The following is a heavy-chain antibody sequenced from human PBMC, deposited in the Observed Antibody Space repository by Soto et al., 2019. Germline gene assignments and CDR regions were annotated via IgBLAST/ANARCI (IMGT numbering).Heavy chain of an antibody. CDR1: GNTFTSYY. CDR3: ARDTRVGELLYRPFDY. J-gene: IGHJ4*02. Sequence: QVQLVQSGAEVKKPGASVKVSCKASGNTFTSYYMHWVRQAPGQGLEWMGIINPSDGATSYAQKFQGRVTLTWDTSSRTVYMELSSLRSEDTAVYYCARDTRVGELLYRPFDYWGQGTLVTVSS. CDR2: INPSDGAT. D-gene: IGHD3-10*01. V-gene: IGHV1-46*01.